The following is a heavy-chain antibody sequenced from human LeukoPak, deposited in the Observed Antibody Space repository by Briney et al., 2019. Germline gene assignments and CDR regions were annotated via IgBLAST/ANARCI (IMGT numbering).Heavy chain of an antibody. CDR1: GFTVSSNY. J-gene: IGHJ4*02. V-gene: IGHV3-66*01. CDR3: ARDLSATYYFDF. Sequence: GGSLRLSCAASGFTVSSNYMSWVRQAPGKGLEWVSVIYSGGSTYYADSVKGRFTISRDNSKNTLYLQMNSLRAEDTAVYYCARDLSATYYFDFWGQGTPVTVSS. D-gene: IGHD6-25*01. CDR2: IYSGGST.